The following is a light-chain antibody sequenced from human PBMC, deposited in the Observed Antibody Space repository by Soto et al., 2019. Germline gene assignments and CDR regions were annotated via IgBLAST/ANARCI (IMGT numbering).Light chain of an antibody. CDR3: QQYNNWPRT. V-gene: IGKV3-15*01. CDR2: VAS. J-gene: IGKJ1*01. CDR1: QRVISN. Sequence: EIVRTQSPATLSVSPGERATLSCRASQRVISNLAWYQQRPCQAPRLLIYVASTRATGIPARFSGSGSGTEFTLTISILQSEDFAVYYCQQYNNWPRTFGQGTKVEIK.